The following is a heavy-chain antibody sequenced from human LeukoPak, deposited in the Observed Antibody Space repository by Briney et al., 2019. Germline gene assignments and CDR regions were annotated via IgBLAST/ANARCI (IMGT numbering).Heavy chain of an antibody. CDR3: ARVRYHCSGGSCYPYYFDY. V-gene: IGHV1-18*01. J-gene: IGHJ4*02. CDR1: GYTFTSYG. CDR2: ISAYNGNT. Sequence: ASVKVSCKASGYTFTSYGISWVRQAPGQGLEWMGWISAYNGNTNYAQKLQGRVTMTTDTSTSTAYMELRSLRSDDTAVYYCARVRYHCSGGSCYPYYFDYWGQGTLVTVSS. D-gene: IGHD2-15*01.